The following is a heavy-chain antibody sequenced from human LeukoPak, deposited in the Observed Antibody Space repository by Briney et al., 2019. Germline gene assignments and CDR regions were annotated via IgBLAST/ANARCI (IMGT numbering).Heavy chain of an antibody. CDR2: INHSGST. CDR1: GGSFSGYY. J-gene: IGHJ4*02. CDR3: ARGGWLRPFDY. V-gene: IGHV4-34*01. Sequence: TSETLSLTCAVYGGSFSGYYWSWIRQPPGKGLEWIGEINHSGSTNCNPSLKSRVTISVDTSKNQFSLKLSSVTAADTAVYYCARGGWLRPFDYWGQGTLVTVSS. D-gene: IGHD5-12*01.